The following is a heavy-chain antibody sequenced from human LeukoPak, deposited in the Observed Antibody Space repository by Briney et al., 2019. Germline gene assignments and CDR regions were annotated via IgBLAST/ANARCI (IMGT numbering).Heavy chain of an antibody. J-gene: IGHJ3*02. CDR3: ARDRGYSYGYGYAFDI. V-gene: IGHV4-59*12. D-gene: IGHD5-18*01. CDR2: IYYSGST. CDR1: GGSISSYY. Sequence: SETLSLTCTVSGGSISSYYWSWIRQPPGKGLEWIGYIYYSGSTNYNPSLKSRVTISVDTSKNQFSLKLSSVTAADTAVYYCARDRGYSYGYGYAFDIWGQGTMVTVSS.